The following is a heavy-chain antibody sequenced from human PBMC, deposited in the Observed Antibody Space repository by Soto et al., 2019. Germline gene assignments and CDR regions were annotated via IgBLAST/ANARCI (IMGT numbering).Heavy chain of an antibody. CDR2: IYYSGNT. CDR1: GGSISSGSFY. V-gene: IGHV4-39*01. CDR3: ARHLAQRPGYYYYMDV. Sequence: SETLSLTCTVSGGSISSGSFYWGWIRQPPGKGLEWIGSIYYSGNTYYNPSLKSRVTISVDTSKNQFSLKLSSVTAADTAVYYCARHLAQRPGYYYYMDVWGKGTTVTVSS. J-gene: IGHJ6*03. D-gene: IGHD6-25*01.